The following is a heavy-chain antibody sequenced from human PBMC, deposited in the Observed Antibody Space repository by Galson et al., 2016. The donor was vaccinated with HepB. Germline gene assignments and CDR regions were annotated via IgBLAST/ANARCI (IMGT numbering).Heavy chain of an antibody. CDR3: VRVDTSVQGEGGWLDP. V-gene: IGHV3-23*01. CDR2: ITNTGSYT. J-gene: IGHJ5*02. Sequence: SLRLSCAASGFSFSDCPMTWVRQAPGKGLEWVSTITNTGSYTYYADSVKGRFTISRDNSRNTLHLQMSRLRAEDTAVYYCVRVDTSVQGEGGWLDPWGQGTLVTVS. CDR1: GFSFSDCP. D-gene: IGHD5-18*01.